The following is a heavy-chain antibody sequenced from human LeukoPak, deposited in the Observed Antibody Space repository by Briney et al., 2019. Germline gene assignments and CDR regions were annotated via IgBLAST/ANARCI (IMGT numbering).Heavy chain of an antibody. CDR3: GREAPSGYDYLDY. Sequence: GGSLRLSCAGSGFTLSRHYMSWLRQAPGKGLEWVSVIYSGGSTYYADSVKGRFTISRDNSKNTLYLQMNSLRAEDTAVYYCGREAPSGYDYLDYWGQGTVVTVS. CDR2: IYSGGST. J-gene: IGHJ4*02. D-gene: IGHD5-12*01. CDR1: GFTLSRHY. V-gene: IGHV3-53*01.